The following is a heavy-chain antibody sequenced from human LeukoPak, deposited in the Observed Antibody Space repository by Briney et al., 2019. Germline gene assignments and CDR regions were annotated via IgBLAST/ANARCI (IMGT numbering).Heavy chain of an antibody. D-gene: IGHD6-13*01. Sequence: PSETLSLTCTVSGGSISSSSYYWGWIRQPPGNGLEGIGSIYYSGSTYYNPSLKSQVTISVDTSKNQFSLKLSSVTAADTAVYYCARRLSSSGAFDIWGQGTMVTVSS. V-gene: IGHV4-39*07. CDR1: GGSISSSSYY. CDR3: ARRLSSSGAFDI. CDR2: IYYSGST. J-gene: IGHJ3*02.